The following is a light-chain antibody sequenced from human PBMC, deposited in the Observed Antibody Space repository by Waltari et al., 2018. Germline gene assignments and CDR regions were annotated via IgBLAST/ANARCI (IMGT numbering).Light chain of an antibody. CDR3: QQYSYYPWT. Sequence: DIQMTQSPSTLSASIGDRVTITCRASESLGSELAWYQQRPGKAPNMLIYDASNLQTGVPSRCSGSGSGTEFTITIHNLQPDDFVTYFCQQYSYYPWTFGQETKVEIK. CDR1: ESLGSE. V-gene: IGKV1-5*01. J-gene: IGKJ1*01. CDR2: DAS.